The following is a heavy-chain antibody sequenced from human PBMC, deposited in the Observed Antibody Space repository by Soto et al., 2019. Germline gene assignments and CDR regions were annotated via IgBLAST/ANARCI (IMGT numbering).Heavy chain of an antibody. CDR3: ASTTRITIFGVVIIFPENNDGMEV. CDR2: IYYSGST. CDR1: GGSISSSSYY. D-gene: IGHD3-3*01. V-gene: IGHV4-39*01. J-gene: IGHJ6*01. Sequence: SETLSLTCTVSGGSISSSSYYWGWIRQPPGKGLEWIGSIYYSGSTYYNPSLKSRVTISVDTSKNQFSLKLSSVTASDTAVYYCASTTRITIFGVVIIFPENNDGMEVWGQGTTVTVSS.